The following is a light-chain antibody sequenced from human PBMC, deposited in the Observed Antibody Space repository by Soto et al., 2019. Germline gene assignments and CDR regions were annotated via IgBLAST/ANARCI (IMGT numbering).Light chain of an antibody. V-gene: IGLV2-14*01. CDR3: ATWDDSLNDYV. CDR1: SGDVGAFNY. CDR2: EVS. J-gene: IGLJ1*01. Sequence: QSALTQPASVSGSPGQSITISCTGTSGDVGAFNYISWYQQYPGKAPKLLTYEVSYRPSGVSNRFSGSKSGNTASLTISGLQPEDEADYYCATWDDSLNDYVFATGTKLTVL.